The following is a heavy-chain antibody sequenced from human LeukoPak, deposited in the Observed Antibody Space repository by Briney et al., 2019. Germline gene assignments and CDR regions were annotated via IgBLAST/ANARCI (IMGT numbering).Heavy chain of an antibody. D-gene: IGHD6-19*01. V-gene: IGHV3-49*03. Sequence: SLRLSCTASGFTFGDYLMSWFRQAPGKGLEWIGFISGGTTEYAASVKGRFTISRDDSTSIAHLQMNSLTTEDTAVYYCSRGSGWLSVYWGQGTLVTVSS. J-gene: IGHJ4*02. CDR3: SRGSGWLSVY. CDR2: ISGGTT. CDR1: GFTFGDYL.